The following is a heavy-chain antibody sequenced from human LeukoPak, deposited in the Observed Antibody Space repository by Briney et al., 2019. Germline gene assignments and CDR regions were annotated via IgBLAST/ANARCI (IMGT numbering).Heavy chain of an antibody. V-gene: IGHV3-21*01. CDR1: GFTFSSYS. D-gene: IGHD6-13*01. J-gene: IGHJ6*03. Sequence: GGPLRLSCAASGFTFSSYSMNWVRQAPGKGLEWVSSISSSGSYIYYADSVKGRFTISRDNAKNSLYLQMNSLRAEDTAVYYCARGGAAAAPYHYYYYMDVWGKGTTVTISS. CDR2: ISSSGSYI. CDR3: ARGGAAAAPYHYYYYMDV.